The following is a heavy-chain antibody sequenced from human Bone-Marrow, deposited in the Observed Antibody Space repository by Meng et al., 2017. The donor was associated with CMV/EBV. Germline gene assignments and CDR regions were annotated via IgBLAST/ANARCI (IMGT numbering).Heavy chain of an antibody. J-gene: IGHJ6*02. CDR2: TIPMYGTA. D-gene: IGHD2-2*01. Sequence: SVKVSCKASGGTFSTYSITWVRQAPGQGLEWVGGTIPMYGTANYAQKFRGRVTITTDESMNTAYMELTSLTSDDTAVYYCARGHTDCISPACQILYYYYYMAVWGQGTTVTVSS. CDR1: GGTFSTYS. CDR3: ARGHTDCISPACQILYYYYYMAV. V-gene: IGHV1-69*05.